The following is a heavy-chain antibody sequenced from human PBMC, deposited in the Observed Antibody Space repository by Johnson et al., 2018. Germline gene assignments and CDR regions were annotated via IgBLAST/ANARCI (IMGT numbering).Heavy chain of an antibody. CDR2: FIPIFGTA. J-gene: IGHJ2*01. D-gene: IGHD3-22*01. CDR3: ASQFRYDKRGPNYWYVNL. CDR1: GGTFSGNA. V-gene: IGHV1-69*12. Sequence: QVQLVQSGAEVKKPGSSVKVSCTASGGTFSGNAISWVRQAPGQGLEWMGGFIPIFGTAIYAQKFQGRVTITADGSTSTAYLELSSLRSEDTAIYFCASQFRYDKRGPNYWYVNLWGRGTLITVSS.